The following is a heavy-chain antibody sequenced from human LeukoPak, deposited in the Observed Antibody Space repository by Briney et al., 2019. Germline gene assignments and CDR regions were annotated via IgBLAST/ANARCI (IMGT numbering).Heavy chain of an antibody. D-gene: IGHD3/OR15-3a*01. V-gene: IGHV3-30*04. CDR2: ISYDGNNK. CDR1: GFTFSSYA. Sequence: GGSLRLSCAASGFTFSSYAMHWVRQAPGKGLEWVAIISYDGNNKYYADSVKGRFTISRDNSKNTLYLQMNSLRAEDTAVYYCAKDQLMVLSLYYYYYMDVWGKGTTVTISS. J-gene: IGHJ6*03. CDR3: AKDQLMVLSLYYYYYMDV.